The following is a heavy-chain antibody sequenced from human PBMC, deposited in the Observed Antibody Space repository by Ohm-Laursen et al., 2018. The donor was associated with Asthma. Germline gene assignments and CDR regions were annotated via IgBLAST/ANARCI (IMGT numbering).Heavy chain of an antibody. Sequence: SETLSLTCTVSGGSISSGDYYWSWIRQPPGKGLEWIGYIYYSGSTNYNPSLKSRVTISVDTSKNQFSLKLSSVTAADTAVYYCAREKGIAAAGNLYYYYGMDVWGQGTTVTVSS. CDR1: GGSISSGDYY. J-gene: IGHJ6*02. CDR3: AREKGIAAAGNLYYYYGMDV. D-gene: IGHD6-13*01. CDR2: IYYSGST. V-gene: IGHV4-61*08.